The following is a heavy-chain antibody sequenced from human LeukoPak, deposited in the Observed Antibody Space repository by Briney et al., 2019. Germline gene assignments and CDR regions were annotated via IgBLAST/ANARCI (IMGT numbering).Heavy chain of an antibody. Sequence: SETLSLTCTVSGGSITSGGYYWSWHRQHPGKGLEWIGYIYYSGSTYYNPSLKSRVTISVDTSKNQFSLKLSSLTAADTAVYYCARDILSDSYVYFVHWGQGTLVTVSS. CDR2: IYYSGST. J-gene: IGHJ4*02. D-gene: IGHD2-21*02. CDR1: GGSITSGGYY. V-gene: IGHV4-31*03. CDR3: ARDILSDSYVYFVH.